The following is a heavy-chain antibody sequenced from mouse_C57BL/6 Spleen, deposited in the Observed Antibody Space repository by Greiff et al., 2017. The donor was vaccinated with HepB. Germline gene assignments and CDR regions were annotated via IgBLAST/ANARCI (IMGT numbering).Heavy chain of an antibody. CDR2: IYPGDGDT. CDR3: ARSGLGRYYFDY. CDR1: GYAFSSSW. V-gene: IGHV1-82*01. D-gene: IGHD4-1*01. J-gene: IGHJ2*01. Sequence: QVQLQQSGPELVKPGASVKISCKASGYAFSSSWMNWVKQRPGKGLEWIGRIYPGDGDTNYNGKFKGKATLTADKSSSTAYMQLSSLTSEDSAVYFCARSGLGRYYFDYWGQGTTLTVSS.